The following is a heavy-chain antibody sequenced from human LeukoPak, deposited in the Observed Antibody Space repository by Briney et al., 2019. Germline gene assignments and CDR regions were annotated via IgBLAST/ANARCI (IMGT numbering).Heavy chain of an antibody. Sequence: PSATLSLTCAVYGASFSGYYWSWIRQPPGKGLEWLGEINHSGSTNYHPSLKSRVTTSVDTPKNQFSLKLSSVTAADTAVYYCARGRLYDYVWGGYRYYWFDPWGQGTLVTVSS. CDR2: INHSGST. CDR1: GASFSGYY. D-gene: IGHD3-16*02. CDR3: ARGRLYDYVWGGYRYYWFDP. V-gene: IGHV4-34*01. J-gene: IGHJ5*02.